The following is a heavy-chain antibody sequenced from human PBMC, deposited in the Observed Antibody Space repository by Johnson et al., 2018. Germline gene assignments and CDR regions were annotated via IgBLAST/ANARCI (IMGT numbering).Heavy chain of an antibody. CDR3: ARERGSGSYWRDDAFDI. CDR2: ISGSGGST. J-gene: IGHJ3*02. V-gene: IGHV3-23*04. CDR1: GFTFSSYA. D-gene: IGHD1-26*01. Sequence: EVQLVETGGGLVQPGGSLRLSCAASGFTFSSYAMSWVRQAPGKGLEWVSAISGSGGSTYYADSVKGRFTISRDNSKNTLYLQMNSLRAEDTAVYYCARERGSGSYWRDDAFDIWGQGTMVTVSS.